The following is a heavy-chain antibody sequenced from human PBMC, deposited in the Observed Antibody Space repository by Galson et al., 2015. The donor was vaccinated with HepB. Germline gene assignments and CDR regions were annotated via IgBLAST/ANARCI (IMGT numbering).Heavy chain of an antibody. Sequence: SLRLSCAASGFTFSSYAMHWVRQAPGKGLEWVAVISYDGSNKYYADSVKGRFTISRDNSKNTLYLQMNSLRAEDTAVYYCARDPTFGELPLYFDYWGQGTLVTVSS. V-gene: IGHV3-30-3*01. J-gene: IGHJ4*02. CDR1: GFTFSSYA. CDR2: ISYDGSNK. D-gene: IGHD3-10*01. CDR3: ARDPTFGELPLYFDY.